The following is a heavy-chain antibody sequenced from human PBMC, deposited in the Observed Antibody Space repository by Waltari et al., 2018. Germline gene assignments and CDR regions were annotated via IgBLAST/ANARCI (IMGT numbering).Heavy chain of an antibody. Sequence: EVQLVESGGGLVQPGGSLRLSCGASGFTFRNYWMSWVRQAPGKGLEWVANIKKDGSATYYVDSGRGRFSISRDNAKNSLSLQMNSLRAEDTAVYYCARIGSWPPWLDYWGQGILVTVSS. D-gene: IGHD6-13*01. CDR2: IKKDGSAT. CDR1: GFTFRNYW. CDR3: ARIGSWPPWLDY. J-gene: IGHJ4*02. V-gene: IGHV3-7*01.